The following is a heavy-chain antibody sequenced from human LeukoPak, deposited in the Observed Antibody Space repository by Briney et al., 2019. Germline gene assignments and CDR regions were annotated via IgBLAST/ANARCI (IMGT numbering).Heavy chain of an antibody. Sequence: PGGSLRLSCAASGFTFSSYAMHWVRQAPGKGLELVAVISYDGSNKYYADSVKGRFTISRDNSKNTLYLQMNSLRAEDTAVYYCARDLSTAAASFDYWGQGTLVTVSS. CDR2: ISYDGSNK. CDR1: GFTFSSYA. V-gene: IGHV3-30*04. CDR3: ARDLSTAAASFDY. J-gene: IGHJ4*02. D-gene: IGHD6-6*01.